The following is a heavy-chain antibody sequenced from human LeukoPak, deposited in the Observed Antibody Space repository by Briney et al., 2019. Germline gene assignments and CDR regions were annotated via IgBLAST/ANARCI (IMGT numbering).Heavy chain of an antibody. CDR3: ARDLTGFGKINWFDP. Sequence: SETLSLTCTVSGGSISSYYWSWIRQPPGRGLEWIGYIYYSGSTNYNPSLKSRVTISVDTSKNQFSLKLSSVTAADTAVYYCARDLTGFGKINWFDPWGQGTLVTVSS. CDR1: GGSISSYY. CDR2: IYYSGST. V-gene: IGHV4-59*01. D-gene: IGHD3-9*01. J-gene: IGHJ5*02.